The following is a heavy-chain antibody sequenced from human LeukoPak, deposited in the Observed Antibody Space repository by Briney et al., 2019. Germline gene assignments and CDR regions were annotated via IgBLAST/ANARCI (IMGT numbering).Heavy chain of an antibody. CDR2: INAGNGNT. J-gene: IGHJ6*02. D-gene: IGHD2-2*03. Sequence: GSVKVSCKASGYTSTSYAMHWVRQAPGQRLEWMGWINAGNGNTKYSQKFQGRVTITRDTSASTAYMELSSLRSEDTAVYYCARDGYCSSTSCYGAYYYGMDVWGQGTTVTVSS. V-gene: IGHV1-3*01. CDR3: ARDGYCSSTSCYGAYYYGMDV. CDR1: GYTSTSYA.